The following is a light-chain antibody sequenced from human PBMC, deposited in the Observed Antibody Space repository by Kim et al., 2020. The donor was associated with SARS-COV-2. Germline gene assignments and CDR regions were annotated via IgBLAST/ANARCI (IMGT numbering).Light chain of an antibody. CDR2: VVS. J-gene: IGKJ4*01. CDR1: QSISRY. V-gene: IGKV1-39*01. CDR3: QQSWSTPLT. Sequence: DIQMTQSPSSLSASVGDRVTITCRASQSISRYLNWYQQKPGEAPNLLIYVVSSLQSGVPSRFSGSGSGTDFTLTISSLQPEDFAAYYCQQSWSTPLTFGGGTKVDIK.